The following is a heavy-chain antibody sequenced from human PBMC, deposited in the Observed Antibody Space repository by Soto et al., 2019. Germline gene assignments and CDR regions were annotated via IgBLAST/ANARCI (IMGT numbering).Heavy chain of an antibody. J-gene: IGHJ4*02. CDR3: AKDRDRLSSCFDY. V-gene: IGHV3-23*01. Sequence: GWSLRLSCAASGFTFSSYAMSWVRQAPGKGLEWVSAISGSGGSTYYADSVKGRFTISRDNSKNTLYLQMNSLRAEDTAVYYCAKDRDRLSSCFDYWGQGTLVTVSS. CDR1: GFTFSSYA. D-gene: IGHD3-16*02. CDR2: ISGSGGST.